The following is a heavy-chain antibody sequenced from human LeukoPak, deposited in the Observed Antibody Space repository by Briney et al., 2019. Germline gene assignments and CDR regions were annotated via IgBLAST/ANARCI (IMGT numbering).Heavy chain of an antibody. CDR3: AKDGIARLEWLFRPPYYFDY. V-gene: IGHV3-23*01. J-gene: IGHJ4*02. D-gene: IGHD3-3*01. CDR1: GFTFSSYA. CDR2: ISGSGGST. Sequence: PGGSLRLSCAASGFTFSSYAMSWVRQAPGKGLEWVSAISGSGGSTYYADSVKGRFTISRDNSKNTLYLQMNSLRAEDTAVYYSAKDGIARLEWLFRPPYYFDYWGQGTLVTVSS.